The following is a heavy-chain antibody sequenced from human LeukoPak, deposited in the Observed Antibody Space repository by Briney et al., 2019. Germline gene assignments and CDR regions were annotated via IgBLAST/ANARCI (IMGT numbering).Heavy chain of an antibody. Sequence: PGGSLRLSCAASGFTVSSNYMSWVRQAPGKGLEWVSVIYSGGSTYYADSVKGRFTISRDNSKNTLYLQMNSLRAEDTAVYYCARDIVVVVAATPFSNWFDPWGQGTLVTVSS. CDR1: GFTVSSNY. CDR2: IYSGGST. D-gene: IGHD2-15*01. J-gene: IGHJ5*02. CDR3: ARDIVVVVAATPFSNWFDP. V-gene: IGHV3-53*05.